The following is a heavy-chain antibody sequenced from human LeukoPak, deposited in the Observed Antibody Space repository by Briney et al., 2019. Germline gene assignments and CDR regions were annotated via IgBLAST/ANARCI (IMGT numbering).Heavy chain of an antibody. Sequence: QPGGSLRLSCAASGFTFSSYGMHWVRQAPGKGLEWVAFIRYDGSNKYYADSVKGRFTISRDNSKNTLYLQMNSLRAEDTAVYYCANHIVVVPAAPFYLHNWFDPWGQGTLVTVSS. CDR3: ANHIVVVPAAPFYLHNWFDP. CDR1: GFTFSSYG. V-gene: IGHV3-30*02. J-gene: IGHJ5*02. D-gene: IGHD2-2*01. CDR2: IRYDGSNK.